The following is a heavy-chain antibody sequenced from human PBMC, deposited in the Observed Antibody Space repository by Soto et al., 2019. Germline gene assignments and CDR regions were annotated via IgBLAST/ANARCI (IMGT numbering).Heavy chain of an antibody. CDR3: AKGGHSSRLDY. CDR2: ISYDGSNK. CDR1: GFTFSSYG. J-gene: IGHJ4*02. D-gene: IGHD6-13*01. Sequence: QVQLVESGGGVVQPGRSLRLSCAASGFTFSSYGMHWVRQAPGKGLEWVAVISYDGSNKYYADSVKGRFTISRDNSKNTLYLQMNSLRAEDTAVYYCAKGGHSSRLDYWGQGTLVTVSS. V-gene: IGHV3-30*18.